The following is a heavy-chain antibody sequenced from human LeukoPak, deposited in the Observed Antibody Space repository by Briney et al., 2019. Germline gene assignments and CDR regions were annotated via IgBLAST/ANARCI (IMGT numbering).Heavy chain of an antibody. CDR1: GFTFSSYA. CDR2: ISSSSSYI. V-gene: IGHV3-21*01. CDR3: ARVFYGDSYYFDY. Sequence: GGSLRLSCAASGFTFSSYAMSWVRQAPGKGLEWVSSISSSSSYIYYADSVKGRFTISRDSAKNSLYLQMNSLRAEDTAVYYCARVFYGDSYYFDYWGQGTLVTVSS. D-gene: IGHD3-10*01. J-gene: IGHJ4*02.